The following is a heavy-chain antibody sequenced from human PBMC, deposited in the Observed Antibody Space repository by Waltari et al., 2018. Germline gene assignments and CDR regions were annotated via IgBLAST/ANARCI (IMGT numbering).Heavy chain of an antibody. CDR1: GFTFSSYR. CDR3: ARLHSANY. V-gene: IGHV3-7*01. Sequence: EVQVVESGGDLVQPGGSLRPSCAASGFTFSSYRMTWVRQAPGKGLEWVANINADGSEKEYVDSVKGRFTISRDNAKNSLYLQMNSLRVEDTAVYYCARLHSANYWGQGTLVTVSS. D-gene: IGHD2-15*01. CDR2: INADGSEK. J-gene: IGHJ4*02.